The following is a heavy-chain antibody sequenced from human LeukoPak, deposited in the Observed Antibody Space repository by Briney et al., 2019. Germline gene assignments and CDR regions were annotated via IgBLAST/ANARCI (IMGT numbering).Heavy chain of an antibody. CDR2: IYYSGST. J-gene: IGHJ4*02. D-gene: IGHD3-10*01. Sequence: SETLSLTCTVSGGSISSSSYYWGWIRQPPGKGLEWIGSIYYSGSTYYIPSLKSRATISVDTSKNQFSLKLSSVTAADTAVYYCARLTYYYGSGIDYWGQGTLVTVSS. CDR1: GGSISSSSYY. CDR3: ARLTYYYGSGIDY. V-gene: IGHV4-39*01.